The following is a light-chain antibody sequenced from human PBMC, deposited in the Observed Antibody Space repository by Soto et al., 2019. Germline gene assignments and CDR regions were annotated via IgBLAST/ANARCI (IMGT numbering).Light chain of an antibody. CDR1: SGHSSYA. V-gene: IGLV4-69*01. CDR3: QTWGTGIVV. CDR2: LDNDGSH. Sequence: QSVLTQSPSASASLGASDKLTCTLSSGHSSYAIAWHQQQPEKGPRYLMKLDNDGSHFKGDGIPDRFSGSSSGAERYLTISSLQSEDEADYFCQTWGTGIVVFGGGTKLTVL. J-gene: IGLJ2*01.